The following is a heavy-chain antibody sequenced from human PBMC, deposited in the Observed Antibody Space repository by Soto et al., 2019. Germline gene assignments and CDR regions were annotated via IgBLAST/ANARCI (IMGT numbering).Heavy chain of an antibody. J-gene: IGHJ6*02. CDR2: IYSGGST. CDR3: ARVVSSSWSYYYYYGMDV. CDR1: GFTVSSNY. Sequence: EVQLVESGGGLIQPGGSLRLSCAASGFTVSSNYMSWVRQAPGKGLEWVSVIYSGGSTYYADSVKGRFTISRDNSKNTMYLQMNSLRAEDTAVYYCARVVSSSWSYYYYYGMDVWGQGTTVTVSS. D-gene: IGHD6-13*01. V-gene: IGHV3-53*01.